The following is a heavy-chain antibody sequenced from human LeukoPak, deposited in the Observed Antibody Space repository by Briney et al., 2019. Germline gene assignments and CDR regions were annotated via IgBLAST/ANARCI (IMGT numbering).Heavy chain of an antibody. CDR2: TSSSSSYI. V-gene: IGHV3-21*01. CDR1: GFTFSSYS. J-gene: IGHJ3*02. Sequence: GGSLRLSCAASGFTFSSYSMNWVRQAPGKGLEWVSSTSSSSSYIYYADSVKGRFTISRDNAKNSLYLQMNSLRAEDTAVYYCARDLPSSGSYYGDAFDIWGQGTMVTVSS. D-gene: IGHD1-26*01. CDR3: ARDLPSSGSYYGDAFDI.